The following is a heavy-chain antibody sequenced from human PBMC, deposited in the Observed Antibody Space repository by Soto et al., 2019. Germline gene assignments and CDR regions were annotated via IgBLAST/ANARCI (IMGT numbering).Heavy chain of an antibody. Sequence: ASVKVSCKASGYTFTSYAMHWVRQAPGQRLEWMGWINAGNGNTKYSQKFQGGVTITRDTSASTAYMELSSLRSEDTAVYYCARDPHLGYCSSTSCPMYNWFDPWGQGTLVTVSS. V-gene: IGHV1-3*01. J-gene: IGHJ5*02. CDR2: INAGNGNT. D-gene: IGHD2-2*01. CDR1: GYTFTSYA. CDR3: ARDPHLGYCSSTSCPMYNWFDP.